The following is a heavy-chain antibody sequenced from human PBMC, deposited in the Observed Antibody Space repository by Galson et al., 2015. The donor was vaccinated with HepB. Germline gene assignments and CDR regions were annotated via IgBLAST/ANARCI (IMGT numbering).Heavy chain of an antibody. J-gene: IGHJ6*02. Sequence: SLRLSCAASGFTFSSYGMHWVRQAPGKGLEWVAVIWYDGSNKYYADSVKGRFTISRDNSKNTLYLQMNSLRAEDTAGYYCARAGDYEYVWGSYRYRSTCGLGFGMDVWGQGTTVTASS. V-gene: IGHV3-33*01. CDR3: ARAGDYEYVWGSYRYRSTCGLGFGMDV. CDR1: GFTFSSYG. D-gene: IGHD3-16*02. CDR2: IWYDGSNK.